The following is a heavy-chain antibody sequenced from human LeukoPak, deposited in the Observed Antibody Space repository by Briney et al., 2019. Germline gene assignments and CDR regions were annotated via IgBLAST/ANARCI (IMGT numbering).Heavy chain of an antibody. J-gene: IGHJ6*03. CDR1: AGSISSSRYY. D-gene: IGHD3-10*01. CDR2: IYSSGST. CDR3: ATLGGGVRPYYYYYYMDV. Sequence: PSETLSLTCTVSAGSISSSRYYWGWIRQPPGKGLEWIGSIYSSGSTYYNPSVKSRVTISVDTSKNQFSLKLSSVTAADTAVYYCATLGGGVRPYYYYYYMDVWGKGTTVTISS. V-gene: IGHV4-39*01.